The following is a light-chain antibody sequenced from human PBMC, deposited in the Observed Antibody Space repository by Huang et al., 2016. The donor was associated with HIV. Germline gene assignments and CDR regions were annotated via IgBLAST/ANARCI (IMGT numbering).Light chain of an antibody. CDR3: QQYNNWPKVFT. J-gene: IGKJ3*01. Sequence: EIVMTQSPATLSVSPGERATLSCRASQSVSSNLAWYQQNPGQPPRLLIYGASTRATSIPARFSGSGSGTEFTLTISSKQSEDFAVYYCQQYNNWPKVFTFGPGTKVDIK. V-gene: IGKV3-15*01. CDR1: QSVSSN. CDR2: GAS.